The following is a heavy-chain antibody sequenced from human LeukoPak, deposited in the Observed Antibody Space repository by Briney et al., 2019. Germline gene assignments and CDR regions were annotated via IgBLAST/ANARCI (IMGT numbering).Heavy chain of an antibody. D-gene: IGHD3-10*01. CDR3: ARVIITMVRGVIITVLDY. CDR2: ISSSSSYI. Sequence: GGSLRLSCAASGFTFSSYSMNWVRQAPGKGLEWVSSISSSSSYIYYADSVKGRFTISRDNAKNSLYLQMNSLRAEDTAVYYCARVIITMVRGVIITVLDYWGQGTLVTVSS. CDR1: GFTFSSYS. V-gene: IGHV3-21*01. J-gene: IGHJ4*02.